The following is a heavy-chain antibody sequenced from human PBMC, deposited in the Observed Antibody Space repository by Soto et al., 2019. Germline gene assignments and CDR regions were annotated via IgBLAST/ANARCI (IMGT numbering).Heavy chain of an antibody. J-gene: IGHJ5*02. CDR1: VGPFSGYY. CDR3: ARVDTYYDFWSGPYGRPRFDP. D-gene: IGHD3-3*01. Sequence: PSETLSLTCAVYVGPFSGYYWSWIRQPPGKGLEWIGEINHSGSTNYNPSLKSRVTISVDTSKNQFSLKLSSVTAADTAVYYCARVDTYYDFWSGPYGRPRFDPWGQGTLVTVSS. CDR2: INHSGST. V-gene: IGHV4-34*01.